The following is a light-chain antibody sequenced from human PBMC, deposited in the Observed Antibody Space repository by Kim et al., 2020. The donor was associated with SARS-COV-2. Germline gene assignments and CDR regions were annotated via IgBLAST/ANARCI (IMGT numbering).Light chain of an antibody. V-gene: IGLV4-69*01. J-gene: IGLJ3*02. CDR2: VYSDGSH. CDR3: QTWGTGIRV. CDR1: SGHGSFA. Sequence: SVTLTCTLSSGHGSFAIAWHQQRPAKGPRYLMKVYSDGSHKKGDGIPDRFSGSSAGAERFLTISSLQSEDEADYYCQTWGTGIRVFGGGTQLTVL.